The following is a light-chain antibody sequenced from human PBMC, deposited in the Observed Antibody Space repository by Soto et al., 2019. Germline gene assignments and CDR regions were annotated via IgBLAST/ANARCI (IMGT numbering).Light chain of an antibody. J-gene: IGLJ1*01. V-gene: IGLV2-14*03. Sequence: QSALTQPAAVSGSPGQTITISCTGTSSDVGFSNYVSWFQQHPGKAPKLMISDVSNRPSGVSNRFSGSKSGNTASLTISGLQAEDEADYYCSSYTSSDTDVFGTGTKLTVL. CDR2: DVS. CDR1: SSDVGFSNY. CDR3: SSYTSSDTDV.